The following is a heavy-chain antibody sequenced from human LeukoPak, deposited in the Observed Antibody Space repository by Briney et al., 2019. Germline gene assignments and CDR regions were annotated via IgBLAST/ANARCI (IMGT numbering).Heavy chain of an antibody. CDR1: GFTFSSYW. V-gene: IGHV3-7*01. D-gene: IGHD3-10*01. CDR3: ARAPRGDQRGGLDY. Sequence: GGSLRLSCAASGFTFSSYWMSWVRQAPGKGLEWVANIKQDGSEKYYVDSVKGRFTISRDNAKNSLYLQMNSLRAEDTAVYYCARAPRGDQRGGLDYWGQGTLVTVSS. CDR2: IKQDGSEK. J-gene: IGHJ4*02.